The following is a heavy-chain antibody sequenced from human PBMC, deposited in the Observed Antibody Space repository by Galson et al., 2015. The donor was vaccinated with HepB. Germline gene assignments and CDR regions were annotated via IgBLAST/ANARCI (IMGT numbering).Heavy chain of an antibody. CDR3: ATAGMQFRYYVFDL. CDR2: IDPSDAYT. Sequence: QSGAEVKKPGESLKISCKGSGYSFTSHWINWARQMPGKGLEWMGRIDPSDAYTNYSPSLQGPVTISIDKSINTAYLQWSSVKASDTAMYYCATAGMQFRYYVFDLWGQGTMVTVSS. J-gene: IGHJ3*01. V-gene: IGHV5-10-1*01. D-gene: IGHD3-16*01. CDR1: GYSFTSHW.